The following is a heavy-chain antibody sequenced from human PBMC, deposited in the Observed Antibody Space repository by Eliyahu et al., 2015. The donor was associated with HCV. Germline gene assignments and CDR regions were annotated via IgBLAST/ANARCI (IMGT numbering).Heavy chain of an antibody. CDR3: ARGARGYSFGLRAGELDY. D-gene: IGHD5-12*01. J-gene: IGHJ4*02. V-gene: IGHV1-46*02. CDR1: GYTFNNYY. CDR2: IKPSGGGT. Sequence: QVQLVQSGAEVKMPGASVKVSCKASGYTFNNYYMHWVRQAPGQGLEWXGIIKPSGGGTSLAQKFQGRVTMTSDTSTSTVYMELSSLRSEDTAVYFCARGARGYSFGLRAGELDYWGQGTLVTVSS.